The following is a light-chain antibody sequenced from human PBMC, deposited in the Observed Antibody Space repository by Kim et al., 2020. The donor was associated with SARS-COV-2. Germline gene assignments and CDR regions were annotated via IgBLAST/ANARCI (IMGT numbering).Light chain of an antibody. V-gene: IGKV3-20*01. CDR2: GAS. Sequence: SPGDRASPSCRASHSVSSSYLAWYQQKPGQAPRLLIYGASSRATGIPDRCSGSGSRTDFTLTISRLEPEDVAVYYCQQYGSSPLTFGGGTKVDIK. CDR1: HSVSSSY. J-gene: IGKJ4*01. CDR3: QQYGSSPLT.